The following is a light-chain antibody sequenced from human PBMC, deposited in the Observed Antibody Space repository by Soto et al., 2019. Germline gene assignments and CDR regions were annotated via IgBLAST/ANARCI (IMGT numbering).Light chain of an antibody. J-gene: IGKJ4*01. V-gene: IGKV3-15*01. CDR1: QSVRNN. CDR2: DAT. Sequence: EVVMTQSPATLSVSPGERATLSCKASQSVRNNLVWYLQKPGQAPRPIIYDATTRATGIPVRFSGSGSGTEFTLTISSLQSEDVGVYYCQQYDNWPPKTFGGGTKVEDK. CDR3: QQYDNWPPKT.